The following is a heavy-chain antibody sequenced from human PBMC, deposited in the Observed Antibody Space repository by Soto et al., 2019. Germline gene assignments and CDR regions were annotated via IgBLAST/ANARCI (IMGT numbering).Heavy chain of an antibody. V-gene: IGHV3-74*01. D-gene: IGHD3-10*01. Sequence: WGSLRLSCAASGFTFSSHWMHWVRQGPGKGLVWVSRINSDGSTVDHADSVKGRFTISRDNAKNTLYLQMNSLRAEDTAVYFCARADGYYDSGSYPDYYYYYGMDVWGHGTTVTVSS. CDR2: INSDGSTV. CDR3: ARADGYYDSGSYPDYYYYYGMDV. J-gene: IGHJ6*02. CDR1: GFTFSSHW.